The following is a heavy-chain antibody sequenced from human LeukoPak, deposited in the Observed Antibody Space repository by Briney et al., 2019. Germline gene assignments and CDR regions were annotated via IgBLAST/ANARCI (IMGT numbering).Heavy chain of an antibody. Sequence: GGSLRLSCAASGFTFSSYSMNWVRQAPGKGLEWVSSISSSSSYIYYADSVKGRFTISRDNAKNSLYLQMNSLRAEDTAVYYCARDNIDPYCDSSGYSFDYWGQGTLVTVSS. CDR3: ARDNIDPYCDSSGYSFDY. CDR1: GFTFSSYS. D-gene: IGHD3-22*01. V-gene: IGHV3-21*01. J-gene: IGHJ4*02. CDR2: ISSSSSYI.